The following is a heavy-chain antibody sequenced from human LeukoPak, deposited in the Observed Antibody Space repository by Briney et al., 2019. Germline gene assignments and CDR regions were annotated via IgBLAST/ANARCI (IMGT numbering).Heavy chain of an antibody. J-gene: IGHJ6*02. Sequence: GGSLRLSCAASGFTFDDYAMHWARQAPGKGLEWVSGISWNSGGIGYADSVKGRFTISRDNAKNSLYLQMNSLRAEDTALYYCAKDGVASSGWYINYYYGMDVWGQGTTVTVSS. CDR2: ISWNSGGI. D-gene: IGHD6-19*01. V-gene: IGHV3-9*01. CDR3: AKDGVASSGWYINYYYGMDV. CDR1: GFTFDDYA.